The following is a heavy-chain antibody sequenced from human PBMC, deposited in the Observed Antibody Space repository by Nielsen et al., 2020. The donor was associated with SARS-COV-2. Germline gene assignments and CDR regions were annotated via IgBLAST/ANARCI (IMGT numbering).Heavy chain of an antibody. V-gene: IGHV3-9*01. CDR3: AKIGIAAAGDY. D-gene: IGHD6-13*01. CDR2: ISWNSGSI. CDR1: GCTVDDYA. Sequence: SLKISCAASGCTVDDYAMNWVRQAPGKGLEWVSGISWNSGSIGYADSVKGRFTISRDNAKNSLYLQMNSLRAEDTALYYCAKIGIAAAGDYWGQGTLVTVSS. J-gene: IGHJ4*02.